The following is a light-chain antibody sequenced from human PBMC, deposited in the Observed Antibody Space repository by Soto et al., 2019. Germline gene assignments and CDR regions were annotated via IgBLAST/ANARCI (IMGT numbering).Light chain of an antibody. CDR3: QQYYSVPCT. Sequence: DIVMTQSPDSLAVSLGERATINCKSSQSVLYSSNSKNYLAWYQQKPGQSPKLLIYWASTRESGVPDRFSGSGSGTDFTLTTSRLQAEDVAVYYCQQYYSVPCTFGQGTKLEIK. CDR1: QSVLYSSNSKNY. V-gene: IGKV4-1*01. J-gene: IGKJ2*02. CDR2: WAS.